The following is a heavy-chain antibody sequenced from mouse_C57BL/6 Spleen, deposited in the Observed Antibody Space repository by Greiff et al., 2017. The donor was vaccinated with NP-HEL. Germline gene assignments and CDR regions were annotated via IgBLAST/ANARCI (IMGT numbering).Heavy chain of an antibody. J-gene: IGHJ4*01. Sequence: QVQLQQSGAELVRPGASVKLSCKASGYTFTDYYINWVKQRPGQGLEWIARIYPGSGNTYYNEKFKGKATLTAEKSSSTAYMQLSSLTSEDSAVYFCARSGYDEEGYAMDYWGQGTSVTVSS. D-gene: IGHD2-2*01. CDR1: GYTFTDYY. CDR3: ARSGYDEEGYAMDY. CDR2: IYPGSGNT. V-gene: IGHV1-76*01.